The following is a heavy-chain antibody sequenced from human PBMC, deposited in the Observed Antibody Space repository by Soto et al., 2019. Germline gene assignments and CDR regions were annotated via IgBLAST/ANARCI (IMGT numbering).Heavy chain of an antibody. D-gene: IGHD3-22*01. CDR2: IIPIFGTA. Sequence: ASVKVSCKASGGTFSSYAISWVRQAPGQGLEWMGGIIPIFGTANYAQKFQGRVTITADESTSTAYMELSSLRSEDTAVYYCARDGPYYYDSSGYWASGYYGMDVWGQGTTVTVSS. CDR1: GGTFSSYA. V-gene: IGHV1-69*13. J-gene: IGHJ6*02. CDR3: ARDGPYYYDSSGYWASGYYGMDV.